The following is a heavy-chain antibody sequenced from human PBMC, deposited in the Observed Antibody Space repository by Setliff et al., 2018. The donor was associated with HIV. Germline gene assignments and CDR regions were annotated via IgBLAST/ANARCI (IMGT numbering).Heavy chain of an antibody. D-gene: IGHD3-9*01. CDR3: VRVRSFDWLYEN. CDR1: GFSLSYYW. V-gene: IGHV3-74*03. CDR2: INGDGSII. J-gene: IGHJ4*02. Sequence: LRLSCAASGFSLSYYWMHWVRQPPGKGLVWVSRINGDGSIIEYADSVKGRFTISRDNAKNTLSLQMNRLRVEDTAVYYCVRVRSFDWLYENWGQGTLVTVSS.